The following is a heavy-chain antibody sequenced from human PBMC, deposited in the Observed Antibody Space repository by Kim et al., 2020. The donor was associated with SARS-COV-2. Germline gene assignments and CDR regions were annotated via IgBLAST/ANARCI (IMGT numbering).Heavy chain of an antibody. V-gene: IGHV3-23*01. CDR2: ISGSGGST. D-gene: IGHD3-10*01. CDR1: GFTFSSYA. J-gene: IGHJ6*02. CDR3: AKAVKVRGAYYYYYGMDV. Sequence: GGSLRLSCAASGFTFSSYAMSWVRQAPGKGLEWVSAISGSGGSTYYADSVKGRFTISRDNSKNTLYLQMNSLRAEDTAVYYCAKAVKVRGAYYYYYGMDVWGQGTTVTVSS.